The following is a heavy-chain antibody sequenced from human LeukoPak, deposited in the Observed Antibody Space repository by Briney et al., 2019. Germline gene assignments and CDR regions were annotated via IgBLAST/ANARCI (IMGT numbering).Heavy chain of an antibody. Sequence: GGSLRLSCTASGFPFIEYSMNWVRQAPGKGLEWISYIGIDSGNTKYADSVRGRFTISADKAKNSLHLQMNSLRVEDTAVYYCTRDHNYAFDNWGQGTLVSVAS. J-gene: IGHJ4*02. CDR1: GFPFIEYS. CDR3: TRDHNYAFDN. V-gene: IGHV3-48*01. D-gene: IGHD1-1*01. CDR2: IGIDSGNT.